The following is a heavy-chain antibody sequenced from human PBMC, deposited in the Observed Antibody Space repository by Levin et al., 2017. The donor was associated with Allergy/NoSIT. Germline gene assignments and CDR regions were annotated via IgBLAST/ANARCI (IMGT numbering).Heavy chain of an antibody. J-gene: IGHJ4*02. CDR2: MSGSGDST. CDR1: GFAFSSYS. D-gene: IGHD6-13*01. V-gene: IGHV3-23*01. CDR3: AKSGGSSGAHFDY. Sequence: GGSLRLSCAASGFAFSSYSMSWVRQAPGKGLEWVSTMSGSGDSTYFSDSVKGRFTISRDNSKNTLSLQMNSLRADDTAVYYCAKSGGSSGAHFDYWGQGTLVTVSS.